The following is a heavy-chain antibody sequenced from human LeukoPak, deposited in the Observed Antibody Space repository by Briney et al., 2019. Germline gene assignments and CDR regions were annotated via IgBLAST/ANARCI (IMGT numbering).Heavy chain of an antibody. CDR3: ARINFNPDY. V-gene: IGHV4-38-2*02. J-gene: IGHJ4*02. D-gene: IGHD1-14*01. CDR2: VHHSGAT. CDR1: GYSISRGYH. Sequence: SETLSLTCSVSGYSISRGYHWAWVRQLPGKGLEWIGSVHHSGATYYNPSLNSRLTISADTSKNQFSLKMDSVTAADTAVYYCARINFNPDYWGQGTLVSVSS.